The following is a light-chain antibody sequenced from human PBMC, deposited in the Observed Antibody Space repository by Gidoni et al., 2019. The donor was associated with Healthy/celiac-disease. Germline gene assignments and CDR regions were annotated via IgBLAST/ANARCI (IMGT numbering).Light chain of an antibody. CDR1: QSVSSSY. CDR2: GAS. J-gene: IGKJ5*01. V-gene: IGKV3-20*01. Sequence: EIVLTQSPGTLSLSPGERATLSCRASQSVSSSYLAWYQQKPGQAPRLLIYGASSRATVIPDRFSGSGSGTDFTLTISRLEPEDFAVYYCQQYGSSPPITFGQXTRLEIK. CDR3: QQYGSSPPIT.